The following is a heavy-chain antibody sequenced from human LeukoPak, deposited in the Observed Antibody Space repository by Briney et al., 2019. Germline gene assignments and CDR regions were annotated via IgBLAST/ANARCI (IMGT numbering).Heavy chain of an antibody. D-gene: IGHD3-10*01. CDR3: ARSVVRGVISYYYYYMDV. J-gene: IGHJ6*03. Sequence: PSQTLSLTCTVSGGSISSGSYYWSWIRQPAGKGLEWIGRIDTSGSTNYNPSLKSRVTLSVDMSKNQFFLKLTSVTAADTAVYYCARSVVRGVISYYYYYMDVWGKGTTVTVSS. CDR2: IDTSGST. V-gene: IGHV4-61*02. CDR1: GGSISSGSYY.